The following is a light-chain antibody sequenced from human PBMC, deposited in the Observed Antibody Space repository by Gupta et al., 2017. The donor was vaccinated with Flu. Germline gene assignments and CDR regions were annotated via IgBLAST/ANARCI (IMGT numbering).Light chain of an antibody. CDR3: QQYGNLPVT. V-gene: IGKV1-33*01. CDR2: DAS. CDR1: QDISKY. Sequence: DIQMTQSLFSLSASVGDRVTITCQASQDISKYLIWFQQKPGKAPKLLIYDASNLETGVPSRFSGSGSGTDFTFTISSLQPEDIATYYCQQYGNLPVTFGPGTKVDIK. J-gene: IGKJ3*01.